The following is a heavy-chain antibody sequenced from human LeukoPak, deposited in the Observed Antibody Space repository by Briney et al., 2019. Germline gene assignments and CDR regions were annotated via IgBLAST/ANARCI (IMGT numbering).Heavy chain of an antibody. J-gene: IGHJ5*02. Sequence: ASVKVSCKASGYTFTSYGISWVRQAPGQGLEWMGIINPSGGSTSYAQKFQGRVTMTRDTSTSTVYMELSSLRSGDTAVYYCARGLWDQSLWFGESYNWFDPWGQGTLVTVSS. V-gene: IGHV1-46*01. CDR2: INPSGGST. CDR3: ARGLWDQSLWFGESYNWFDP. D-gene: IGHD3-10*01. CDR1: GYTFTSYG.